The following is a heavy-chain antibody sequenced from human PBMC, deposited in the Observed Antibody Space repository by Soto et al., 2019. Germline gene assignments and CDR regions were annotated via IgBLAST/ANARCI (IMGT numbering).Heavy chain of an antibody. CDR3: ARTYSGSSRGLDV. CDR1: GGSISSGGYY. D-gene: IGHD6-6*01. J-gene: IGHJ6*02. Sequence: QVQLRESGPGLVQPSQTLSLTCTVSGGSISSGGYYWTWIRQQPGKGLEWIGYIYYTGSAYYNPSPRTRPPLSIDTSRSQFALKQSSVTTADTAVYSCARTYSGSSRGLDVWGQGTTVTVSS. V-gene: IGHV4-31*03. CDR2: IYYTGSA.